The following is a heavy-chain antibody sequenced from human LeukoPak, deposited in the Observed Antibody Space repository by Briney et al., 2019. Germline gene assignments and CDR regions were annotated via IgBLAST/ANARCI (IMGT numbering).Heavy chain of an antibody. V-gene: IGHV4-34*01. J-gene: IGHJ4*02. CDR3: ARGPRGYYGSGSYSY. CDR1: GGSFSGYY. D-gene: IGHD3-10*01. Sequence: SETLSLTCGVYGGSFSGYYWSWIRQPPGKGLEWIGEINHSGSTNYNPSLKSRVTISLDTSKNQFSLKLSSVTAADTAVYYCARGPRGYYGSGSYSYWGQGTLVTVSS. CDR2: INHSGST.